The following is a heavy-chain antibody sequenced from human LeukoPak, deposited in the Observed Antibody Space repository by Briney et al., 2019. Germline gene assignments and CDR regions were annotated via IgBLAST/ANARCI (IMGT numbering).Heavy chain of an antibody. V-gene: IGHV3-33*01. CDR3: VRGQWLEIYFDY. D-gene: IGHD6-19*01. Sequence: GGSLRLSCAASGFTLGSHGMHWVRQAPGKGLEWVAVIWNDGSKQYYADSVKGRFTISRDNSKSTLYLQMNSLRAEDTAVYYCVRGQWLEIYFDYWGQGTLVTVSS. J-gene: IGHJ4*02. CDR1: GFTLGSHG. CDR2: IWNDGSKQ.